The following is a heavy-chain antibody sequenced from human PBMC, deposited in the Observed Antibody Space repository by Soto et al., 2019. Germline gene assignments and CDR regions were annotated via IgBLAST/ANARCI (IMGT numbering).Heavy chain of an antibody. D-gene: IGHD3-16*02. V-gene: IGHV6-1*01. CDR1: GDSVSSNCAA. Sequence: SQTLSLTCAISGDSVSSNCAAWNWIRQSPSRGLEWLGRTYYRSKWYNDYAVSVKSRITINPDTSKNQFSLQLNSVTPEDTAVYYCAREDYDYIWGSYRQYYFDDWGQGTLVTVSS. J-gene: IGHJ4*02. CDR3: AREDYDYIWGSYRQYYFDD. CDR2: TYYRSKWYN.